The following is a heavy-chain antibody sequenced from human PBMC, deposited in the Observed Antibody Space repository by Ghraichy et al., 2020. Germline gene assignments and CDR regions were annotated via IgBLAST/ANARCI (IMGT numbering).Heavy chain of an antibody. J-gene: IGHJ6*02. CDR2: IYYSGST. CDR1: GGSISSSSYY. Sequence: SQTLSLTCTVSGGSISSSSYYWGWIRQPPGKGLEWIGSIYYSGSTYYNPSLKSRVTISVDTSKNQFSLKLSSVTAADTAVYYCARPTLRLDYDLWSGYYTPVGRGDYYGMDVWGQGTTVTVSS. D-gene: IGHD3-3*01. V-gene: IGHV4-39*01. CDR3: ARPTLRLDYDLWSGYYTPVGRGDYYGMDV.